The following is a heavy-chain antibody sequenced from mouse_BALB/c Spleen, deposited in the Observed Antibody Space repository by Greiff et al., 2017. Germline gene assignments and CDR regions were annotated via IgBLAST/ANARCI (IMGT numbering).Heavy chain of an antibody. CDR1: GFSLSTSGMG. J-gene: IGHJ4*01. V-gene: IGHV8-8*01. D-gene: IGHD2-12*01. Sequence: QVTLKESGPGILQPSQTLSLTCSFSGFSLSTSGMGVGWIRQPSGQGLEWLAHIWWDDDKRYNPALKSRLTISKDTSSNHVFLKIASVDTADTATYYCARIKLDDYYAMDYWGQGTSVTVSS. CDR3: ARIKLDDYYAMDY. CDR2: IWWDDDK.